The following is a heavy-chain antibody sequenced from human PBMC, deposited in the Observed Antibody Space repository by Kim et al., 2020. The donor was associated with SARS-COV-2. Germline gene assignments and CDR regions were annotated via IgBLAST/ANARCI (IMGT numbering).Heavy chain of an antibody. V-gene: IGHV1-8*01. J-gene: IGHJ4*02. D-gene: IGHD3-10*01. Sequence: ASVKVSCRSSGYTFTSYDISWVRQASGQGLEWMGWMNPERGNTGYARKFQGRVTMTRDTSINTAYLELSSLTSEDTAVYYCTNAPFGEVDYWGQGTLVIVSS. CDR3: TNAPFGEVDY. CDR2: MNPERGNT. CDR1: GYTFTSYD.